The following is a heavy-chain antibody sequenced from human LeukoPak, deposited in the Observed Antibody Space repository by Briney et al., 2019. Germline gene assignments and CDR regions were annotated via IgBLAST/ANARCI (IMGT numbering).Heavy chain of an antibody. CDR1: GYSTSSGYY. V-gene: IGHV4-38-2*02. CDR3: ARADAAY. CDR2: IYHSGST. Sequence: SETLSLTCTVSGYSTSSGYYWGWIRQPPGKGLEWIGSIYHSGSTYYNPSLKSRVTISVDTSKNQFSLKLSSVTAADTAVYYCARADAAYWGQGTLVTASS. J-gene: IGHJ4*02. D-gene: IGHD6-25*01.